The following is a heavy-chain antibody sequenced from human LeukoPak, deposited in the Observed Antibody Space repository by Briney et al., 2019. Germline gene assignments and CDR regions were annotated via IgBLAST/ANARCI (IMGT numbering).Heavy chain of an antibody. CDR3: ARDQGSGRNYFDY. J-gene: IGHJ4*02. CDR1: GFTFSSYS. CDR2: ISSSSSYI. V-gene: IGHV3-21*01. D-gene: IGHD3-10*01. Sequence: PRGSLRLSCAASGFTFSSYSMNWVRQAPGKGLEWVSSISSSSSYIYYADSVKGRFTISRDNAKNSLYLQMNSLRAEDTAVYYCARDQGSGRNYFDYWGQGTLVTVSS.